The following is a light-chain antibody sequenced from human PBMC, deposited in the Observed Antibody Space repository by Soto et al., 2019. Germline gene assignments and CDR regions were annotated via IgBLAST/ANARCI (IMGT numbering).Light chain of an antibody. Sequence: QSVLTQPPSASGTPGQRVTMSCSGSTSNIGSNSVYWYRQLPGTAPKLLIYNDNKRPAGVPDRFSGSKSGTSASLAISGLRSEDEAGYFCADWDDSLSAPVFGGGTKLTVL. CDR2: NDN. CDR1: TSNIGSNS. J-gene: IGLJ3*02. CDR3: ADWDDSLSAPV. V-gene: IGLV1-47*02.